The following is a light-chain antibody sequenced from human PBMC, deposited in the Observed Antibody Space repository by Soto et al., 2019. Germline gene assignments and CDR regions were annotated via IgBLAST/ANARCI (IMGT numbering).Light chain of an antibody. J-gene: IGLJ3*02. CDR1: SCDVGGYNY. CDR3: CSSAGTYPSV. V-gene: IGLV2-11*01. CDR2: DVS. Sequence: QSVLTQPRSVSGSPGQSVTISCTGTSCDVGGYNYVSWYQQHPGKAPKLMIYDVSKRPSGVPDRFSGSKSGNTASLTISGLQAEDEADYYCCSSAGTYPSVFGGGTKVTVL.